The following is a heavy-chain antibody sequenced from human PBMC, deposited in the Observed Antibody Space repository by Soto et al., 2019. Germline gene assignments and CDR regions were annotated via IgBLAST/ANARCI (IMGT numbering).Heavy chain of an antibody. CDR1: GGTFSTSG. CDR2: IVPLLGTA. V-gene: IGHV1-69*01. CDR3: AREYSSGGSGY. J-gene: IGHJ4*02. Sequence: QVHLVQSGAEVKKPGSSVKVSCKASGGTFSTSGISWVHQAPGQGLEWVGRIVPLLGTANYAQRFQGRVTITADESTSTAYMELSSLRSEDTAVYYCAREYSSGGSGYWGQGTLVAVSS. D-gene: IGHD6-19*01.